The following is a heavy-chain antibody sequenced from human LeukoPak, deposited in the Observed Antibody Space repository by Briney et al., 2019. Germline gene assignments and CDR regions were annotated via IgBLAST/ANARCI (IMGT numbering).Heavy chain of an antibody. CDR3: ARVLGYCSAGSCYPSFDY. V-gene: IGHV4-59*01. CDR2: IYYSGTT. J-gene: IGHJ4*02. Sequence: PSETLSLTCTVSGASISSSYWTWIRQPPGKGLEWIGYIYYSGTTNYNPSLKSRVTISVDTSKNQFSLKLSPVTAADTAVYYCARVLGYCSAGSCYPSFDYWGQGTLVTASS. D-gene: IGHD2-15*01. CDR1: GASISSSY.